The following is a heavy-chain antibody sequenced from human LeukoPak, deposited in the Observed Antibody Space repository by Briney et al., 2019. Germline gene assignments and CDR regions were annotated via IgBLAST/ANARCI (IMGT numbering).Heavy chain of an antibody. CDR1: GFTFNEFG. CDR3: ARDRPTGSYYSIDY. CDR2: IWYDGSNK. J-gene: IGHJ4*02. D-gene: IGHD1-26*01. V-gene: IGHV3-33*01. Sequence: GGSLRLSCAASGFTFNEFGVLCVRQAPGQGLEWVALIWYDGSNKYYADSVKGRFTISRDNSKNTVYLQMNSLRVEDTAIYYCARDRPTGSYYSIDYWGQGTLATVSS.